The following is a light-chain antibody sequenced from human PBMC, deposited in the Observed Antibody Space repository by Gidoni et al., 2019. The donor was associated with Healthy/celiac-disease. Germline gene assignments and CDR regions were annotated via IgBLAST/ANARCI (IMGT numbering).Light chain of an antibody. J-gene: IGLJ1*01. CDR3: SSYAGSNNPYV. CDR1: SSDVGGYND. V-gene: IGLV2-8*01. Sequence: QSALTQHPSASGSPGQSVTISCTGTSSDVGGYNDVSWYQQHPGKAPKPMIYEVSKRPSGVPDRFFGSKSGNTASLTVSGLQAEDEADYYCSSYAGSNNPYVFGTGTKVTVL. CDR2: EVS.